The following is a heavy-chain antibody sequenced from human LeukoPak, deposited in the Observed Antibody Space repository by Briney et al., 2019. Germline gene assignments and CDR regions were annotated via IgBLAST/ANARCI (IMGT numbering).Heavy chain of an antibody. CDR3: AKDHIRADYGDYFLDY. CDR1: GFTFSSYG. CDR2: ISYDGSNK. J-gene: IGHJ4*02. V-gene: IGHV3-30*18. D-gene: IGHD4-17*01. Sequence: GGSLRLSCAASGFTFSSYGMHWVRQAPGKGLEWVAVISYDGSNKYYADSVKGRFTISRDNSKNTLYLQMNSLRAEDTAVYYCAKDHIRADYGDYFLDYWGQGTLVTVSS.